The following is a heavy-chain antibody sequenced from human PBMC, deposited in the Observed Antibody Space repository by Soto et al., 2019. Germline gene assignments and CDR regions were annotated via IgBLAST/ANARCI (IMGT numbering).Heavy chain of an antibody. J-gene: IGHJ6*02. Sequence: EVQLVESGGGLVKPGGSLRLSCAASGFTFSSYSMNWVRQAPGKGLEWVSSISSSSSYIYYADSVKGRFTISRDNAKNSLYLQRNSLRAEDTAVYYCASRAMVRDPLSAYGMAVWGQGTTVTVSS. CDR1: GFTFSSYS. V-gene: IGHV3-21*01. CDR2: ISSSSSYI. CDR3: ASRAMVRDPLSAYGMAV. D-gene: IGHD3-10*01.